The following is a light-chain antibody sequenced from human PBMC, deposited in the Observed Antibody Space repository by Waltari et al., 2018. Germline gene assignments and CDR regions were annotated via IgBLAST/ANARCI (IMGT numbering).Light chain of an antibody. Sequence: DIQMTQSPSTLSASVGDRVTITCRASQSIDSWLAWYQQKPGKAPKLLIYDASSLERGVPSRFSGSGSVTEFTLTINSLQPDDFATYYCQQYNSDSQNFGQGTKVEIK. CDR1: QSIDSW. CDR3: QQYNSDSQN. V-gene: IGKV1-5*01. CDR2: DAS. J-gene: IGKJ1*01.